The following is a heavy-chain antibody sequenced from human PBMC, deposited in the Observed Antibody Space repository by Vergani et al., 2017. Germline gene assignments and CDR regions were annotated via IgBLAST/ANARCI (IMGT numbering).Heavy chain of an antibody. CDR2: INPNSGGT. CDR1: GYTFTSYA. CDR3: ARSFTYYYGLSFDY. D-gene: IGHD3-10*01. J-gene: IGHJ4*02. Sequence: QVQLVQSGSELKKPGASVKVSCKASGYTFTSYAMNWVRQAPGQGLEWMGWINPNSGGTNYAQKFQGRVTISVDTSKNQFSLKLSSVTAADTAVYYCARSFTYYYGLSFDYWGQGTLVTVSS. V-gene: IGHV1-2*02.